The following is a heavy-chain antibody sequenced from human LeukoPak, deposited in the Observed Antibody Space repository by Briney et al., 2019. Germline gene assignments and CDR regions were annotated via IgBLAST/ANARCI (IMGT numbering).Heavy chain of an antibody. CDR1: GFIFSTYW. J-gene: IGHJ3*01. CDR2: MKGDGSEI. V-gene: IGHV3-7*01. D-gene: IGHD3-16*01. CDR3: ARPAYTAAYDL. Sequence: GGSLRLSCAASGFIFSTYWMTWVRQAPGKGLEWVANMKGDGSEIHYVDSVKGRFTISRDNTKNSLYLQMNSLRAEDTAIYYCARPAYTAAYDLWGQGTMVTVPS.